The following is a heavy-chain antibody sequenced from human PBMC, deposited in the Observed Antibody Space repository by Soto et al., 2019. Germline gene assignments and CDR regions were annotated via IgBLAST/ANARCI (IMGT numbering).Heavy chain of an antibody. D-gene: IGHD4-17*01. J-gene: IGHJ4*02. Sequence: KPSETLSLTCTVSGVSVSSGSFYWACIRQPPGKGLEWIGFISYSGTTNYNPSLKSRVAISVDTSRSHISLKVSPLTAADTAVYYCARGATVTQYDYWGQGTLVTVSS. CDR2: ISYSGTT. CDR3: ARGATVTQYDY. CDR1: GVSVSSGSFY. V-gene: IGHV4-61*01.